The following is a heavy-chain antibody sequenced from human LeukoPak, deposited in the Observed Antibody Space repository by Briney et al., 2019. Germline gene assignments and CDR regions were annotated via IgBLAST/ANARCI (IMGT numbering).Heavy chain of an antibody. J-gene: IGHJ4*02. V-gene: IGHV4-59*08. Sequence: PSETLSLTCTVSGGSISSYYWSWIRQPPGKGLEWIGYIYYSGSTNYNPSLKSRVTISVDTSKNQFSLKLSSVTAADTAVYYCARHLGGWNHAFHYWGQGTLATVSS. CDR3: ARHLGGWNHAFHY. D-gene: IGHD1-14*01. CDR1: GGSISSYY. CDR2: IYYSGST.